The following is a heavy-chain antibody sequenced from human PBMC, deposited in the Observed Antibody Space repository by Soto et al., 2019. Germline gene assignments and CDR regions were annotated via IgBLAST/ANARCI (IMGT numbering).Heavy chain of an antibody. CDR1: GGSISSGDYY. J-gene: IGHJ6*02. V-gene: IGHV4-30-4*01. CDR2: IYYSGST. D-gene: IGHD3-22*01. Sequence: SETLSLTCTVSGGSISSGDYYWSWIRHPPGKGLEWIGYIYYSGSTYYNPSLKSRVTISVDTSKNQFSLKLSSVTAADTAVYYCASMVGNYYDSSGYQPEDVWGQGTTVTV. CDR3: ASMVGNYYDSSGYQPEDV.